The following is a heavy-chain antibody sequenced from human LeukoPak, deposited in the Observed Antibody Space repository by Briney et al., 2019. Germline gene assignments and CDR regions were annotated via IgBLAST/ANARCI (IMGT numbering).Heavy chain of an antibody. CDR1: GFTFSSYA. CDR3: AKDPLRRYCSSTSCYTGSFDY. V-gene: IGHV3-23*01. D-gene: IGHD2-2*02. Sequence: PGGSLRLSCAASGFTFSSYAMSWVRQAPGKGLEWVSAISGSGGSTYYADSVKGRFTTSRDNSKNTLYLQMNSLRAEDTAVYYCAKDPLRRYCSSTSCYTGSFDYWGQGTLVTVSS. CDR2: ISGSGGST. J-gene: IGHJ4*02.